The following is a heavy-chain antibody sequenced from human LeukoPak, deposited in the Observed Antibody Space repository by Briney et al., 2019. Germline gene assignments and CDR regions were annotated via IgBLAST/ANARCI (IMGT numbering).Heavy chain of an antibody. D-gene: IGHD6-19*01. CDR3: ARPLYSSGWYSAFDI. CDR1: GGSISSGNYY. V-gene: IGHV4-39*01. CDR2: IYYSGTT. Sequence: PSETLSLTCTVSGGSISSGNYYWGWIRQPPGKGLEWIGSIYYSGTTYYNPSLKSRATISVDTSKNQFSLRLSSVTAADTAVYYCARPLYSSGWYSAFDIWGQGTMVTVSS. J-gene: IGHJ3*02.